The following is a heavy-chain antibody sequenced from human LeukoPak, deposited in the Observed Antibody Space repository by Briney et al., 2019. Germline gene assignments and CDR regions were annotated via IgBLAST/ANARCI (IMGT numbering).Heavy chain of an antibody. CDR2: LYSGGGA. Sequence: GGSLRLSCAASGFTISSNSMSWVRQAPGKGLEWVSILYSGGGANYADSVKGRFTISRDNSRNTLFLQMNSLRAEDTAVYYCARRDTTGWYHHFDYWGQGTLVTVSS. V-gene: IGHV3-53*01. D-gene: IGHD6-19*01. CDR1: GFTISSNS. J-gene: IGHJ4*02. CDR3: ARRDTTGWYHHFDY.